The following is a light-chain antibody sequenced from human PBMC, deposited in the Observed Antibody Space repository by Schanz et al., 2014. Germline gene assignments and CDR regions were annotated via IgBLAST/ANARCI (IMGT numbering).Light chain of an antibody. CDR3: QQSYTTPRT. CDR1: QSISTY. J-gene: IGKJ1*01. CDR2: AAS. Sequence: DIQMTQSPSSLSASVRDRVTIACRASQSISTYLHWYQQKPGQAPKLLIYAASNLQSGVPSRFSGSGSGTDFTLTISSLQPEDFATYYCQQSYTTPRTFGQGTKVEIK. V-gene: IGKV1-39*01.